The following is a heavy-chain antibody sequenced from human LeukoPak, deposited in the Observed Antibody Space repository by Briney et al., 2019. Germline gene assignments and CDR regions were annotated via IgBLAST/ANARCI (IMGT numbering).Heavy chain of an antibody. J-gene: IGHJ5*02. D-gene: IGHD3-10*01. CDR3: ARGLGPGNWFDP. V-gene: IGHV4-38-2*02. CDR2: IYHSGST. CDR1: GGSISSYY. Sequence: SETLSLTCTVSGGSISSYYWSWIRQPPGKGLEWIGSIYHSGSTFYNPSLKSRVTISVDTSKNQFSLKLSSVTAADTAMFYCARGLGPGNWFDPWGQGTLVTVSS.